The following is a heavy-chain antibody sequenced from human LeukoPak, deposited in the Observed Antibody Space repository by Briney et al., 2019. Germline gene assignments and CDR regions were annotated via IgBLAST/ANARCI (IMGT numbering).Heavy chain of an antibody. J-gene: IGHJ6*04. V-gene: IGHV4-31*03. CDR3: ARAGIAALSV. D-gene: IGHD6-13*01. CDR1: GGSISRGGYY. Sequence: PSETLSLTCTVSGGSISRGGYYWSWIRQHPGKGLEWIGYIYYSGSTYYNPSLKSRVTISVDTSKNQFSLKLSSVTAADTAVYYCARAGIAALSVWGKGTTVTVSS. CDR2: IYYSGST.